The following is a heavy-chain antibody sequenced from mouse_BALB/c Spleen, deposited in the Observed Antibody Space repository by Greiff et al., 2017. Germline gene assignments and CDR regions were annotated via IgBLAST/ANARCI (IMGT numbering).Heavy chain of an antibody. CDR1: GFTFSDFY. D-gene: IGHD1-1*01. J-gene: IGHJ2*01. CDR2: SRNKANDNTT. V-gene: IGHV7-1*02. CDR3: ARDAGYYGFFDY. Sequence: EVQGVESGGGLVQPGGSLRLSCATSGFTFSDFYMEWVRQPPGKRLEWIAASRNKANDNTTEYNASVKGRFIVSRDTSQSILYLQMNALRAEDAAIYFCARDAGYYGFFDYWGQGTTLTVS.